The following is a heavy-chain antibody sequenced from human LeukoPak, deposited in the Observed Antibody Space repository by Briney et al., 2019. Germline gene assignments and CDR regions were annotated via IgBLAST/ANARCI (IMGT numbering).Heavy chain of an antibody. Sequence: PGGSLRLSCAASRFTFSDYTMHWVRQVPGKRLEWVSLISRDGGIIYYADSVKGRFVISRDNSKNSLFLQMNSLRPEDTAFYYCAKADCGGDCYLIDYWGQGTLVTVSS. D-gene: IGHD2-21*02. CDR3: AKADCGGDCYLIDY. V-gene: IGHV3-43*01. CDR1: RFTFSDYT. CDR2: ISRDGGII. J-gene: IGHJ4*02.